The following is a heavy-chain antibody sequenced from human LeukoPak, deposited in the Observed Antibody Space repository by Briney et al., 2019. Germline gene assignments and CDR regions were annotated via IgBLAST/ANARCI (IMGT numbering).Heavy chain of an antibody. D-gene: IGHD3-10*01. J-gene: IGHJ6*03. Sequence: PSETLSLTCTVSGGSTSSYYWSWIRQPAGKGLEWIGRIYTSGSTNYNPSLKSRVTMSVDTSKNQFSLKLSSVTAADTAVYYCGRERITMVRGIYYYYMDVWGKGTTVTISS. CDR3: GRERITMVRGIYYYYMDV. V-gene: IGHV4-4*07. CDR1: GGSTSSYY. CDR2: IYTSGST.